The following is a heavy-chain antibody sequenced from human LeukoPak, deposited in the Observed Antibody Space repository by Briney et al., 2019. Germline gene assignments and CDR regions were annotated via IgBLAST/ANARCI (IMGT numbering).Heavy chain of an antibody. CDR2: ISYDGSNK. CDR3: AKEFPVAGSPFDY. J-gene: IGHJ4*02. Sequence: GGSLRLSCAASGFTFSSYAMSWVRQAPGKGLEWVAVISYDGSNKYYADSVKGRFTISRDNSKNTLYLQMNSLRAEDTAVYYCAKEFPVAGSPFDYWGQGTLVTVSS. D-gene: IGHD6-19*01. V-gene: IGHV3-30*18. CDR1: GFTFSSYA.